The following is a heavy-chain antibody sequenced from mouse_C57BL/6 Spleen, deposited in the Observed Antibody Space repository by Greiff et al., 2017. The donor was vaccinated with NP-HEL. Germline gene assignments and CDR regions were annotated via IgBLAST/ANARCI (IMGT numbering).Heavy chain of an antibody. J-gene: IGHJ4*01. CDR3: ARRDTTVVENYAMDY. CDR1: GYTFTSYG. Sequence: VKLMESGAELARPGASVKLSCKASGYTFTSYGISWVKQRTGQGLEWIGEIYPRSGNTYYNEKFKGKATLTADKSSSTAYMELRSLTSEDSAVYFCARRDTTVVENYAMDYWGQGTSVTVSS. CDR2: IYPRSGNT. V-gene: IGHV1-81*01. D-gene: IGHD1-1*01.